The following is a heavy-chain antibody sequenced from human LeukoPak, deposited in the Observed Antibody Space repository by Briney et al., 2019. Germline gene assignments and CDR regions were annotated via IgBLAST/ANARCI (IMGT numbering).Heavy chain of an antibody. J-gene: IGHJ4*02. D-gene: IGHD6-19*01. CDR2: INPNSGDT. Sequence: ASVKVSCKASGYTFTGYYIHWVRQAPGQGLEWMGRINPNSGDTNYVQKFQGRVTVTRDTSISTAYMEVSRLRSDDTAVYYCARDNGYTSGWYFDYWGQGTLVTVSS. V-gene: IGHV1-2*06. CDR3: ARDNGYTSGWYFDY. CDR1: GYTFTGYY.